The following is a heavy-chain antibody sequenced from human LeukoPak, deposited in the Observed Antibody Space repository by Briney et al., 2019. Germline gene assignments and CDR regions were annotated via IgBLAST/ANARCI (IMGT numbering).Heavy chain of an antibody. CDR3: ARDSLGVNFDY. CDR2: ISYDGSNK. CDR1: GFTFSSYA. J-gene: IGHJ4*02. Sequence: GRSLRLSCTASGFTFSSYAMHWVRQAPGKGLEWVAVISYDGSNKYYADSVKGRFTIPRDNSKNTLYLQMNSLRAEDTAVYYCARDSLGVNFDYWGQGTLVTVSS. D-gene: IGHD3-10*01. V-gene: IGHV3-30*04.